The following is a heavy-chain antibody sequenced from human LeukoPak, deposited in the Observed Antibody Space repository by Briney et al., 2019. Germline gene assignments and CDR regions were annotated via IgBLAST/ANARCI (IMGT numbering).Heavy chain of an antibody. CDR1: GYTFSIYG. CDR3: ARQGYSGHSQGAADY. V-gene: IGHV1-18*01. Sequence: ASVRVSCKASGYTFSIYGFSWVRQAPGQGLEGMGWISAYNGNTNYAQKFQGRVTMTTDTSTSTAHMELRSLTSDDTAVYYCARQGYSGHSQGAADYWGQGTLVTVSS. D-gene: IGHD4-23*01. J-gene: IGHJ4*02. CDR2: ISAYNGNT.